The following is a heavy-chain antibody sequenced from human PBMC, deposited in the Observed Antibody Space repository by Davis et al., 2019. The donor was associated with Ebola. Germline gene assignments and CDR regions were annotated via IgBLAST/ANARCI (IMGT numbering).Heavy chain of an antibody. CDR1: GDSVSGSSGA. Sequence: PSETLSLTCAISGDSVSGSSGAWNWIRQSPSRGLEWLGRTYYSSKWYTDSTLSVKRRITISADPAKNQLSLHLNSVTPEETAVYYCARYTWNNRVFDPWGQGTLVTVSS. CDR2: TYYSSKWYT. J-gene: IGHJ5*02. V-gene: IGHV6-1*01. D-gene: IGHD1/OR15-1a*01. CDR3: ARYTWNNRVFDP.